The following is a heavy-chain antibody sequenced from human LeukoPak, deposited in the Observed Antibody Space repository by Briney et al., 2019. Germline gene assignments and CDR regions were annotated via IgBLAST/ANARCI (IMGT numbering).Heavy chain of an antibody. CDR3: ARQGDYDILTGYY. Sequence: GESLKIPCKGSGYSFTSYWVGWVRQMPGKGLEWMGIIYPGDSDTRYSPSFQGQVTISADKSISTAYLQWSSLKASDTAMYYCARQGDYDILTGYYWGQGTLVTVSS. CDR2: IYPGDSDT. CDR1: GYSFTSYW. V-gene: IGHV5-51*01. J-gene: IGHJ4*02. D-gene: IGHD3-9*01.